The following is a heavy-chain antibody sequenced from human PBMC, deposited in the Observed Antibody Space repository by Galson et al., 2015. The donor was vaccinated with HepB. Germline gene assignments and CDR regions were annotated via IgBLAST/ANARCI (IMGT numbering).Heavy chain of an antibody. J-gene: IGHJ6*03. Sequence: SVKVSCKASGYTFTSYDINWVRQATGQGLEWMGWMNPNSGNTGYAQKFQGRVTMTRNTSISTAYMELSSLRSEDTAVYYCARGAYSNYPYYYYYYMDVWGKGTTVTVSS. CDR1: GYTFTSYD. V-gene: IGHV1-8*01. CDR3: ARGAYSNYPYYYYYYMDV. CDR2: MNPNSGNT. D-gene: IGHD4-11*01.